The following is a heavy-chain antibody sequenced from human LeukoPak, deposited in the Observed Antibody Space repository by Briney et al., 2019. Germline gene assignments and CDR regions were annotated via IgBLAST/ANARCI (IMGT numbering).Heavy chain of an antibody. J-gene: IGHJ4*02. CDR2: ISISGTKT. V-gene: IGHV3-23*01. D-gene: IGHD4-17*01. CDR1: EFDFSTHA. CDR3: ANEIRPKDY. Sequence: GGSLRLSCAASEFDFSTHAMTWVRQAPGKGLEWVSAISISGTKTYYADSVKGRFTISRDNSKNTLYLQMYSLRAEDTAVYYCANEIRPKDYWGQGTLVTVSS.